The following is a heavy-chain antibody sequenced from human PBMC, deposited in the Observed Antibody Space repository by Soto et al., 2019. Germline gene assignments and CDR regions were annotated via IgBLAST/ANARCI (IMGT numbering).Heavy chain of an antibody. V-gene: IGHV5-51*01. Sequence: GESLKISCKTSGYSFISYWVAWVRQLPGKGLEWMGTFYPGDSTSTYSPSFQGQVTISVDKSISTAYLQLSSLKASDTAMYYCARIIGYCRNNDCSWTFDIWGQGTMVTV. CDR2: FYPGDSTS. J-gene: IGHJ3*02. CDR1: GYSFISYW. CDR3: ARIIGYCRNNDCSWTFDI. D-gene: IGHD2-15*01.